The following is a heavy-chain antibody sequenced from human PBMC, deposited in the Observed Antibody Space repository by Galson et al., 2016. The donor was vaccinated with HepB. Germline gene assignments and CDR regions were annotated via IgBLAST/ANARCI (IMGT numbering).Heavy chain of an antibody. D-gene: IGHD1-1*01. Sequence: SLRLSCAASGFTLSQYWMHWVRQAPGEGLMWVSRINPEETTTNCADSVKGRFYVSRDNAKNTLYLQMNSLRVEDTALYYCLRGGLEPFDYWGQGTLVTVSS. J-gene: IGHJ4*02. CDR1: GFTLSQYW. V-gene: IGHV3-74*01. CDR2: INPEETTT. CDR3: LRGGLEPFDY.